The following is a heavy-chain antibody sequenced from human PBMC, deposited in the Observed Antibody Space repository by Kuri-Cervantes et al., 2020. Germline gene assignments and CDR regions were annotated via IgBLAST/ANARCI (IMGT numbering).Heavy chain of an antibody. V-gene: IGHV3-21*01. CDR2: ISSSSSYI. Sequence: GESLKISCAASGFTFSSYSMNWVRQAPGKGLEWVSSISSSSSYIYYADSVKGRFTISRDNSKNTLYLQKNSLRAEDTAVYYCAREQIVVGLVGYYYYGMDVWGQGTTVTVSS. J-gene: IGHJ6*02. D-gene: IGHD3-22*01. CDR3: AREQIVVGLVGYYYYGMDV. CDR1: GFTFSSYS.